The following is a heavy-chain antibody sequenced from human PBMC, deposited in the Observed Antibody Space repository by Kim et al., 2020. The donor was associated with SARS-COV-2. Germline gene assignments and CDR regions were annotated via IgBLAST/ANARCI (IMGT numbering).Heavy chain of an antibody. V-gene: IGHV1-18*01. D-gene: IGHD2-2*02. CDR3: ARGAISSAGKNDY. Sequence: ASVKVSCKTSGYTFTDYGITWVRQAPGQGLEWMGWISTYNGNTNYAQRFQGRVTMTTDTSTSTAYMELSSLTSDDTAVFYCARGAISSAGKNDYWGQGTLVTVSS. J-gene: IGHJ4*02. CDR2: ISTYNGNT. CDR1: GYTFTDYG.